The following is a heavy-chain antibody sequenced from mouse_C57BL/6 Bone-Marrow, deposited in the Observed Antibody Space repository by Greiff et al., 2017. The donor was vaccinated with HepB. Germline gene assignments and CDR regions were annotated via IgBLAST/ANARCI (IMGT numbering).Heavy chain of an antibody. CDR2: LDPSDSYT. CDR3: ARTTVVEYFDV. D-gene: IGHD1-1*01. CDR1: GYTFTSYW. Sequence: QVQLQQPGAELVMPGASVKLSCKASGYTFTSYWMHWVKQRPGQGLEWIGELDPSDSYTNYNQKFKGKSTLTVDKSSSTAYMQLSSLTSEDSAVYYCARTTVVEYFDVWGTGTTVTVSS. J-gene: IGHJ1*03. V-gene: IGHV1-69*01.